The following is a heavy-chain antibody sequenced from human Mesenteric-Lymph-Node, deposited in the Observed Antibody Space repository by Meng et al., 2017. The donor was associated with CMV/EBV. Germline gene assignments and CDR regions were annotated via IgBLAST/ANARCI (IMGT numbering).Heavy chain of an antibody. CDR3: ARAASGSFWFDP. Sequence: ASVKVSCKASGYTFTAYYMLWVRQAPGQGLEWMGWINPNSGGTNYAQKFQGRVTMTRDTSISTAYMELSRLRFDDTAVYYCARAASGSFWFDPWGQGTLVTVSS. CDR2: INPNSGGT. V-gene: IGHV1-2*02. J-gene: IGHJ5*02. CDR1: GYTFTAYY. D-gene: IGHD5-12*01.